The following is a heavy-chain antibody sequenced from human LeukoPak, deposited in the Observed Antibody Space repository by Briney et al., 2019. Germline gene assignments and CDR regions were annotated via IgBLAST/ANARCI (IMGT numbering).Heavy chain of an antibody. Sequence: VKVSCKXSXYTFTSYGISWVRQAPGQGLEWMGWISAYNGNTNYAQKLQGRVTMTTDTSTSTAYMELRSLRSDDTAVYYCARDYCSSTSCYSWIWGQGTLVTVSS. CDR2: ISAYNGNT. V-gene: IGHV1-18*01. J-gene: IGHJ4*02. CDR3: ARDYCSSTSCYSWI. CDR1: XYTFTSYG. D-gene: IGHD2-2*02.